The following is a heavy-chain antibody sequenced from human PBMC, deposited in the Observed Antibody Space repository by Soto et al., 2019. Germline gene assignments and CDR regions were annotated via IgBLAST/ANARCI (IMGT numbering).Heavy chain of an antibody. V-gene: IGHV4-39*01. CDR1: GGSISSSSYY. D-gene: IGHD3-10*01. CDR2: IYYSGST. J-gene: IGHJ6*03. Sequence: SETLSLTCTVSGGSISSSSYYWGWIRQPPGKGLEWIGSIYYSGSTYYNPSLKSRVTISVDTSKNQFSLKLSSVTAADTAVYYCASNRREFTYYMDVWGKGTTVTVSS. CDR3: ASNRREFTYYMDV.